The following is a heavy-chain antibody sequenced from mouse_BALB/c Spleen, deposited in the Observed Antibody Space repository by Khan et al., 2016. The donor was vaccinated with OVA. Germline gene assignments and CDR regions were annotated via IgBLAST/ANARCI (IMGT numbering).Heavy chain of an antibody. CDR3: ARREKYGYDPSWFAY. CDR1: GYTFTSYW. V-gene: IGHV1-61*01. CDR2: IDPSDSET. Sequence: VQLQQSGAELVRPGASVKLSCKASGYTFTSYWMNWVKQRPGQGLEWIGMIDPSDSETHYNQIFKDKATLTVDKSSSTAYMQLSSLTSADSAVYYCARREKYGYDPSWFAYWGQGTLVTVSA. J-gene: IGHJ3*01. D-gene: IGHD2-2*01.